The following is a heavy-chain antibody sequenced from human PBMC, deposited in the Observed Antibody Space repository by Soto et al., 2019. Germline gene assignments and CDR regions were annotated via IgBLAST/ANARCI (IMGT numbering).Heavy chain of an antibody. CDR3: AKGSANWNYAGVDY. D-gene: IGHD1-7*01. CDR1: GFTFSSYA. Sequence: EVQLLESGGGLVQPGGSLRLSCAASGFTFSSYAMSWVRQSPGKGLEWVSGISGGGGKTYYADSVKGRFTLSRDNSKDTLYLQMNSLRAEDTAVYYCAKGSANWNYAGVDYWGQGTLVTVSS. J-gene: IGHJ4*02. CDR2: ISGGGGKT. V-gene: IGHV3-23*01.